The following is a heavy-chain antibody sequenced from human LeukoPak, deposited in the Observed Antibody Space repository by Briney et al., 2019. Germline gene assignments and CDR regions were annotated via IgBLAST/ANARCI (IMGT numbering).Heavy chain of an antibody. V-gene: IGHV4-4*07. CDR2: IYTSGST. CDR3: ARGSSSYGYYFDY. CDR1: GVSISSYY. Sequence: PSETLSLTCTVSGVSISSYYWSWIRQPAGKGLEWIGRIYTSGSTNYNPSLKRRVTMSVDASKNQFSLKLSSVTAADTAVYHCARGSSSYGYYFDYWGQGTLVTVSS. D-gene: IGHD5-18*01. J-gene: IGHJ4*02.